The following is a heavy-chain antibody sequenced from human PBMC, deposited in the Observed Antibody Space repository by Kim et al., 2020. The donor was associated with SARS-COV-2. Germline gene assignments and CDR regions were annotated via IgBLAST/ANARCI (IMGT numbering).Heavy chain of an antibody. CDR3: ARVTGWFGELLSTAHFDY. CDR1: GFTFSDYY. D-gene: IGHD3-10*01. V-gene: IGHV3-11*05. CDR2: ISSSSSYT. Sequence: GGSLRLSCAASGFTFSDYYMSWIRQAPGKGLEWVSYISSSSSYTNYADSVKGRFTISRDNAKNSLYLQMNSLRAEDTAVYYCARVTGWFGELLSTAHFDYWGQGTLVTVSS. J-gene: IGHJ4*02.